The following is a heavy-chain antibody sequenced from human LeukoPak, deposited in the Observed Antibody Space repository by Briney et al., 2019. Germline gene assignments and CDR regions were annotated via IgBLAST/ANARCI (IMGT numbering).Heavy chain of an antibody. Sequence: SAVTVSYSPSRYIFNGYYMHRGREAPGPGVEGRGGFNPKSGGTNYLQTVPGRVTITTDTSISTAYMDLSRLISDDTAVYYCASESNLRYDYCSGYSSYYFDYWGQGTLVTVSS. V-gene: IGHV1-2*02. D-gene: IGHD3-3*01. J-gene: IGHJ4*02. CDR1: RYIFNGYY. CDR2: FNPKSGGT. CDR3: ASESNLRYDYCSGYSSYYFDY.